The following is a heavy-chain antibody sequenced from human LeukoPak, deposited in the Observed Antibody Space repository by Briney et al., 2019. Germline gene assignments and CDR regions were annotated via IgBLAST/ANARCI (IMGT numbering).Heavy chain of an antibody. D-gene: IGHD5-18*01. Sequence: ASVKVSCKASGYTFASYGISWLRQAPGQGLEWVGWVSAHSGNAKYAERVQGRASMTADTSTSTAYMELRSLRSDDTALYYCARVSCGYNCHYAMDVWGQGTAVTVSS. CDR2: VSAHSGNA. CDR1: GYTFASYG. CDR3: ARVSCGYNCHYAMDV. V-gene: IGHV1-18*01. J-gene: IGHJ6*02.